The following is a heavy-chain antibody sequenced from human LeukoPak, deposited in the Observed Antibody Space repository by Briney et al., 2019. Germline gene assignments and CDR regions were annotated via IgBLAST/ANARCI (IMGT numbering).Heavy chain of an antibody. CDR3: ARLTYSSPHYFDY. Sequence: SETLSLTCAVSGYSLSSGYYWGWIRQPPGKGLEWIGSSYHSGCTYYNPSLKSRVTISVDTSKNQFSLKLSSVTAADTAVYYGARLTYSSPHYFDYWGQGTLVTVSS. D-gene: IGHD4-11*01. CDR2: SYHSGCT. J-gene: IGHJ4*02. CDR1: GYSLSSGYY. V-gene: IGHV4-38-2*01.